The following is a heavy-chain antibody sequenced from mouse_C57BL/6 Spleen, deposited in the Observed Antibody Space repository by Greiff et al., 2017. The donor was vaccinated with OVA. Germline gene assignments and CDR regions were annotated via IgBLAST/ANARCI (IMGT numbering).Heavy chain of an antibody. D-gene: IGHD2-4*01. CDR3: ACGYDYDEIDY. Sequence: QVQLQQSGPELVKPGASVKISCKASGYAFSSSWMNWVKQRPGKGLEWIGRIYPGDGDTNYNGKFKGKATLTADKSSSTAYMQLSSLTAEDAVVYCWACGYDYDEIDYWGQGTTLTVSS. J-gene: IGHJ2*01. CDR2: IYPGDGDT. V-gene: IGHV1-82*01. CDR1: GYAFSSSW.